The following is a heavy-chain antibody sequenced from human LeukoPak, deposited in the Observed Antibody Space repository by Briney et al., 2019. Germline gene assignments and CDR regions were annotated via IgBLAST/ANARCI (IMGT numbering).Heavy chain of an antibody. D-gene: IGHD5-24*01. V-gene: IGHV3-48*03. CDR2: ISSSGSTI. CDR3: ARDAGYNIDY. Sequence: GGSLRLSCAASGFTFSSYEMNWVRQAPGKGLEWVSYISSSGSTIYCADSVKGRFTISRDNAKNSLYLQMNSLRAEDTAVYYCARDAGYNIDYWGQGTLVTVSS. CDR1: GFTFSSYE. J-gene: IGHJ4*02.